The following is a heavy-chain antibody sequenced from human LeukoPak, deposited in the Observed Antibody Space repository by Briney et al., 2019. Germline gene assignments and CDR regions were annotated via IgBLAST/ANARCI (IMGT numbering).Heavy chain of an antibody. V-gene: IGHV3-74*01. CDR3: VRDPFLSGDY. CDR2: INRDGSTT. CDR1: GFTLSDYW. Sequence: PGGSLRLSCAASGFTLSDYWMHWVRQAPGEGLVCVSRINRDGSTTNYADTVKGRFTISRDNAKNTLHLQMSNLRVEDTAVYYCVRDPFLSGDYWGQGTLVTVS. J-gene: IGHJ4*02. D-gene: IGHD2/OR15-2a*01.